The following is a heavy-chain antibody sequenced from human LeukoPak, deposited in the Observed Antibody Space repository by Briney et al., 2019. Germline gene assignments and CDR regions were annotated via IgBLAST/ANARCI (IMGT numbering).Heavy chain of an antibody. V-gene: IGHV3-74*01. CDR1: GFTFSSYW. J-gene: IGHJ5*02. CDR2: INSDGSRT. D-gene: IGHD3-10*01. CDR3: ARVYKNYYGSGSPNWFDP. Sequence: GGSLRLSCAASGFTFSSYWMHWVRQAPGKGLVWVSRINSDGSRTSYADSVKGRFTSSRDDAKNTLYLQMNTLRAEDTAVYYCARVYKNYYGSGSPNWFDPWGQGTLVTVSS.